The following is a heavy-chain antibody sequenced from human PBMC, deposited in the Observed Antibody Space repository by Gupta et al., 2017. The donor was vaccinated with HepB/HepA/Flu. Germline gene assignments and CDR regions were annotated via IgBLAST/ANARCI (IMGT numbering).Heavy chain of an antibody. CDR2: IYTGDSP. V-gene: IGHV3-66*04. Sequence: EVQLVESGGGLVQPGGSLSLSCAASGFTVTNNYMTWVRQAPGKGLEWVSAIYTGDSPYYADSVKGRFSISRENSKNTLYLQMNSLKTEDTAVYYCAKLTDPSPIYGDGHPHHWGQGTLVTVSS. CDR1: GFTVTNNY. J-gene: IGHJ1*01. D-gene: IGHD4-17*01. CDR3: AKLTDPSPIYGDGHPHH.